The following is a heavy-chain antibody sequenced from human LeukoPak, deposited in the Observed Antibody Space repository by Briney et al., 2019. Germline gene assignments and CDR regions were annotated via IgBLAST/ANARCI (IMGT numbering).Heavy chain of an antibody. J-gene: IGHJ4*02. V-gene: IGHV3-30*03. CDR3: ARSRSATFSYYYDSSGPYY. D-gene: IGHD3-22*01. CDR1: GFTFSSYG. Sequence: GGSLRLSCAASGFTFSSYGMHWVRQAPGKGLEWVAVISYDGSNKYYADSVKGRFTISRDNSKNTLYLQMNSLRAEDTAVYYCARSRSATFSYYYDSSGPYYWGQGTLVTVSS. CDR2: ISYDGSNK.